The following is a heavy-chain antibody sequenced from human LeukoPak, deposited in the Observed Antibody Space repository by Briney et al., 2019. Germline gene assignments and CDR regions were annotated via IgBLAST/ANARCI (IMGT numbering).Heavy chain of an antibody. V-gene: IGHV3-53*01. CDR2: FYGGGNT. J-gene: IGHJ4*02. CDR3: ARVKMILAYYDY. Sequence: GGSLRLSCTASGFTVSSNYMSWVRQAPGKGLEWVSVFYGGGNTYYADSVKGRFTISRDSSKNTLYLQMNSLRAEDTAVYYCARVKMILAYYDYWGQGTLVTVSS. CDR1: GFTVSSNY. D-gene: IGHD2-8*02.